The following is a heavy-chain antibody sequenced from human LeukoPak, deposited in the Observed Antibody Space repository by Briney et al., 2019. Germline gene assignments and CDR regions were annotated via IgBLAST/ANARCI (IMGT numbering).Heavy chain of an antibody. CDR3: AKDPYGTRYFDY. J-gene: IGHJ4*02. D-gene: IGHD2-2*01. CDR2: LSGSGYNT. V-gene: IGHV3-23*01. Sequence: GGSLRLSCAASGFTFSSHALSWVRQSPGKGLEWVSSLSGSGYNTYYADSVKGRFTISRDNSKNTVYLQMNSLRAEDTAVYYCAKDPYGTRYFDYWGQGTLVTVSS. CDR1: GFTFSSHA.